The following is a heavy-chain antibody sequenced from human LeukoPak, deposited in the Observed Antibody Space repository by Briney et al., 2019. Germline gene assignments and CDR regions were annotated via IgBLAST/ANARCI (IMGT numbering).Heavy chain of an antibody. CDR1: GFTFSSYG. CDR2: IWYDGSNK. D-gene: IGHD3-10*02. V-gene: IGHV3-33*01. CDR3: ARIQLFHGDFDY. J-gene: IGHJ4*02. Sequence: GGSLRLSCAASGFTFSSYGMHWVRQAPGKGLEWVTVIWYDGSNKYYADSVKGRLTISRDNSKNTLYLQMDSLRAEDTAVYYCARIQLFHGDFDYWGQGTPVTVSS.